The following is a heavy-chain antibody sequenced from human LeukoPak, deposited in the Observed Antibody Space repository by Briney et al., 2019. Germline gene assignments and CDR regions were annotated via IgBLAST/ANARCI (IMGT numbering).Heavy chain of an antibody. J-gene: IGHJ4*02. CDR2: ISSSGSTI. D-gene: IGHD6-13*01. CDR1: GFTFSSYE. CDR3: AREYRGLVRQQLVPGYFDY. Sequence: GGSLRLSCAASGFTFSSYEMNWVRQAPGKGLEWVSYISSSGSTIYYADSVKGRFTISRDNAKNSLYLQMNSLRAEDTAVYYCAREYRGLVRQQLVPGYFDYWGQGTLVTVSS. V-gene: IGHV3-48*03.